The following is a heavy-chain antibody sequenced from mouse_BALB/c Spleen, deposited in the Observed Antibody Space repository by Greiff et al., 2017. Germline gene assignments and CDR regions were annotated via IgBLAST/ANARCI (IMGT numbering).Heavy chain of an antibody. CDR1: GYTFSSYW. V-gene: IGHV1-9*01. CDR2: ILPGSGST. D-gene: IGHD3-1*01. Sequence: VQLQQSGAELMKPGASVKISCKATGYTFSSYWIEWVKQRPGHGLEWIGEILPGSGSTNYNEKFKGKATFTADTSSNTAYMQLSSLTSEDSAVYYCARRGLRGDYYAMDYWGQGTSVTVSS. CDR3: ARRGLRGDYYAMDY. J-gene: IGHJ4*01.